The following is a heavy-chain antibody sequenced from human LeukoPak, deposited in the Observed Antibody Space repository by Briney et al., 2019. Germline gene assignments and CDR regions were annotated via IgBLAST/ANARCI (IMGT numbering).Heavy chain of an antibody. V-gene: IGHV3-21*01. CDR1: GFTFTSYS. CDR3: AREPGDSSGWSE. CDR2: ISSSSNYI. Sequence: PGGSLRLSCAASGFTFTSYSMNWVRQAPGKGLEWVSSISSSSNYIYYADSVKGRFTISRDNAKNSLYLQMNSLRAEDTAVHYCAREPGDSSGWSEWGQGTLVTVSS. D-gene: IGHD6-19*01. J-gene: IGHJ4*02.